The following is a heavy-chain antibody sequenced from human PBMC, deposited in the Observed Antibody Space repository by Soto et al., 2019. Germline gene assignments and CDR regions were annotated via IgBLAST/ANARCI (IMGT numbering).Heavy chain of an antibody. CDR3: ARDGEGSGGSLYGMDV. CDR1: GYTFTRYY. J-gene: IGHJ6*02. Sequence: QVQLVQSGAEVKKPGASVKVSCKASGYTFTRYYMYWVRQAPGQGLEWMGIINPIGGSTRYAQELQGRVTMTKDTSTSSVDMERSSVRYEDTAVYYCARDGEGSGGSLYGMDVWGQGTTVTVSS. V-gene: IGHV1-46*04. CDR2: INPIGGST. D-gene: IGHD6-19*01.